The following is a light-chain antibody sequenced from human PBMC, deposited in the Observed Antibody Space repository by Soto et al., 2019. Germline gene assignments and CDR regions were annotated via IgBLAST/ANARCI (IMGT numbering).Light chain of an antibody. CDR3: QQSFRTPST. J-gene: IGKJ2*01. V-gene: IGKV1-39*01. CDR2: AAS. Sequence: DLQMTQSPSSLSASVGDRVTITCRASQTINSYLNWYQHKPGKAPNLLVYAASTLQSGVPSRFSGSGSGTDFTLTISSLHPEDFATYYCQQSFRTPSTFGQGTKLEIK. CDR1: QTINSY.